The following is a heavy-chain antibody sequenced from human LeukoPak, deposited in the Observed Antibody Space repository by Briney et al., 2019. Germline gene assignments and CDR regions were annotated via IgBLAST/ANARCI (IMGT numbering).Heavy chain of an antibody. CDR2: IYYSGST. V-gene: IGHV4-59*01. CDR3: ARGRHWRDPPLDY. CDR1: GGSISSYY. D-gene: IGHD1-1*01. Sequence: SETLSLTCTVSGGSISSYYWSWIRQPPGKGLEWIGYIYYSGSTNYNPSLKSRVTISVDTSKNQFSLKLSSVTAADTAVYYCARGRHWRDPPLDYWGQGTLVTVSS. J-gene: IGHJ4*02.